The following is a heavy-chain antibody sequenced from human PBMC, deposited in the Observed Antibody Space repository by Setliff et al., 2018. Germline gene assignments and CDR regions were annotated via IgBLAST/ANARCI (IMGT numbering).Heavy chain of an antibody. J-gene: IGHJ4*02. D-gene: IGHD3-10*01. CDR3: ARNFMVRGPPVDY. Sequence: PGGSLRLSCAASGFTFSSYSMTWVRQAPGKGLEWVSSITSRSRYIDYADPVKGRCTIFRDNSQNLLYLEMKRLRAEDTAVYYCARNFMVRGPPVDYWGQGTLVTVSS. CDR2: ITSRSRYI. CDR1: GFTFSSYS. V-gene: IGHV3-21*01.